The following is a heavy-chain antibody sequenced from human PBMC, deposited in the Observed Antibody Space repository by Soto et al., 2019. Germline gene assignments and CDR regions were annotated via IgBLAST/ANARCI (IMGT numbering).Heavy chain of an antibody. J-gene: IGHJ6*02. CDR1: GYTFTTSG. CDR3: ARQGSWPYYYYGLDV. Sequence: QVQPVQSGPEVKKPGASVKVSCEASGYTFTTSGISWVRQAPGQGLEWMGWISTYNGDTNSAQKFQGRVTMTADTSTGTAYMELMSLKSDDTAVYYCARQGSWPYYYYGLDVWGQGTTVTVSS. D-gene: IGHD1-26*01. V-gene: IGHV1-18*01. CDR2: ISTYNGDT.